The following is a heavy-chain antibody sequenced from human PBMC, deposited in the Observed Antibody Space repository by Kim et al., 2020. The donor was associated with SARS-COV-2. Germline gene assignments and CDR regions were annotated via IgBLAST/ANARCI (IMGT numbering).Heavy chain of an antibody. Sequence: GGSLRLSCAASGFTFSSYWMSWVRQAPGKGLEWVANIKQDGSEKYYVDSVKGRFTISRDNAKNSLYLQMNSLRAEDTAVYYCARDVYWLNWELLVCGTGSYDFGMDVWGQGTTVTVSS. J-gene: IGHJ6*02. D-gene: IGHD1-26*01. CDR2: IKQDGSEK. CDR1: GFTFSSYW. CDR3: ARDVYWLNWELLVCGTGSYDFGMDV. V-gene: IGHV3-7*01.